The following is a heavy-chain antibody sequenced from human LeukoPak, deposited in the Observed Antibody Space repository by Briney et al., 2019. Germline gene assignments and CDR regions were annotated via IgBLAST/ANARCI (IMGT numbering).Heavy chain of an antibody. CDR2: ISGGGGTT. V-gene: IGHV3-23*01. CDR3: ASSCSGGSCYFD. D-gene: IGHD2-15*01. CDR1: GFTFHNYA. Sequence: PGGSLRLSCAASGFTFHNYAMGWVRQAPGKGLEWVSGISGGGGTTYYADSVKGRFTISRDNAKNSLYLQMNSLRAEDTAVYYCASSCSGGSCYFDWGQGTLVTVSS. J-gene: IGHJ4*02.